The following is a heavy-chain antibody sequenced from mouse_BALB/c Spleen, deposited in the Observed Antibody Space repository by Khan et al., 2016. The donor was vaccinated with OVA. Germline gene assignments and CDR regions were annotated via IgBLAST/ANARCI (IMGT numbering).Heavy chain of an antibody. V-gene: IGHV3-2*02. CDR2: ISYSGNT. J-gene: IGHJ2*01. CDR3: ARICGGDFDY. CDR1: GYSITSDYA. Sequence: VQLKESGPGLVKPSQSLSLTCTVTGYSITSDYAWNWIRQFPGNKLEWLGFISYSGNTNYNPSLKSRISITRDTSKNQFFLQLNSVTTEDTATYYCARICGGDFDYWGQGTTLTVSS.